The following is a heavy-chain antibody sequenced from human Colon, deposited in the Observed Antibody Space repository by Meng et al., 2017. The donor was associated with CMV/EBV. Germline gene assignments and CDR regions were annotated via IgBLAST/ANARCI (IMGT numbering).Heavy chain of an antibody. CDR3: AKVGLGASTEIYYFDY. CDR2: IYYSGRT. CDR1: GGSISSGGYY. J-gene: IGHJ4*02. D-gene: IGHD1-26*01. Sequence: SETLSLTCSVSGGSISSGGYYWSWIRQPPGKGLEWIGFIYYSGRTIYNPSLKSRVTMSVDTSENQFSLKLTSVTAADAAVYFCAKVGLGASTEIYYFDYWGQGALVTVFS. V-gene: IGHV4-61*08.